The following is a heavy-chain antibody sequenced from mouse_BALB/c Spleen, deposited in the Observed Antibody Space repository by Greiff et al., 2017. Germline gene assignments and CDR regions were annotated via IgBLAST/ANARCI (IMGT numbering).Heavy chain of an antibody. D-gene: IGHD2-3*01. CDR3: ARQDGYYYFDY. V-gene: IGHV5-9-3*01. CDR1: GFTFSSYA. J-gene: IGHJ2*01. Sequence: EVHLVESGGGLVKPGGSLKLSCAASGFTFSSYAMSWVRQTPEKRLEWVATISSGGSYTYYPDSVKGRFTISRDNAKNTLYLQMSSLRSEDTAMYYCARQDGYYYFDYWGQGTTLTVSS. CDR2: ISSGGSYT.